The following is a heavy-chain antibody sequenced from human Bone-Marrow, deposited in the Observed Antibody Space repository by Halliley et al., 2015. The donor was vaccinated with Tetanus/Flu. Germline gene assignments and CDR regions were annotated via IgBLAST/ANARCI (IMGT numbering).Heavy chain of an antibody. CDR2: IYHSGST. CDR1: GYSISSGYY. D-gene: IGHD3-16*01. J-gene: IGHJ5*02. CDR3: ARAGALPLDWFNP. Sequence: TLSLTCAVSGYSISSGYYWGWIRQPPGEGLEWIGNIYHSGSTYYNPSLKSRVTISVDTSKNHFSLTLNSVTAADTAVYYCARAGALPLDWFNPWGQGTLVTVSS. V-gene: IGHV4-38-2*01.